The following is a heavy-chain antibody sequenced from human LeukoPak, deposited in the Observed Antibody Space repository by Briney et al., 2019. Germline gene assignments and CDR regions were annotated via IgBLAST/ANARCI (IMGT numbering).Heavy chain of an antibody. CDR2: INPNSGGR. CDR1: GYTFTGYY. V-gene: IGHV1-2*06. J-gene: IGHJ6*02. CDR3: ARDHSKASYYYGMDV. Sequence: ASVKVSCKASGYTFTGYYMHWVRQAPGQGLEWMGRINPNSGGRNYAQKFQGRVTMTTDTSTSTAYMELRSLRSDDTAVYYCARDHSKASYYYGMDVWGQGTTVTVSS.